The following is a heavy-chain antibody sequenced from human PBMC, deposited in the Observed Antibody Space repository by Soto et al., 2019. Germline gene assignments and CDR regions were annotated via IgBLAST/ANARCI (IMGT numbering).Heavy chain of an antibody. J-gene: IGHJ4*02. D-gene: IGHD2-15*01. CDR1: GFTFSIYN. Sequence: EVQLLESGGGLVQPGGSLRLSCVASGFTFSIYNMNWVRQAPGKGLEWVSVITGSGDYTNYADSVKGRFTISRDNSKNTLYLQMNSLRAEDTAVYFCARRIMSSFDYWGQGTLVTVSS. CDR3: ARRIMSSFDY. V-gene: IGHV3-23*01. CDR2: ITGSGDYT.